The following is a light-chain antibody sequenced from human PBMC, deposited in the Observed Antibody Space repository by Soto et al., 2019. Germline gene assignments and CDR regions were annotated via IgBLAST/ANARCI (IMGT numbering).Light chain of an antibody. CDR1: QSISNW. CDR3: QQYNGDPLT. J-gene: IGKJ4*01. CDR2: DAS. Sequence: DIQMTQSPSTLSASVGDRVTITCRASQSISNWLAWYQQKPGKAPKVLIYDASSLKTGGPSRFSGSGSGTELTLTISDLQPDDFATYYCQQYNGDPLTFGGGTRVE. V-gene: IGKV1-5*01.